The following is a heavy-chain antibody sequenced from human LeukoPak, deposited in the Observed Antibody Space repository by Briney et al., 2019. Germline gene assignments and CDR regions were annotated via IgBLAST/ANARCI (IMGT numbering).Heavy chain of an antibody. CDR1: GGYISSYY. CDR3: ARGSSGWPTDFDY. Sequence: SETLSLTCTVSGGYISSYYWSWIRQPPGKGLEWIGYIYYSGSTNYNPSLKSRVTISVDTSKNQFSLKLSSVTAADTAVYYCARGSSGWPTDFDYWGQGTLVTVSS. CDR2: IYYSGST. V-gene: IGHV4-59*08. J-gene: IGHJ4*02. D-gene: IGHD6-19*01.